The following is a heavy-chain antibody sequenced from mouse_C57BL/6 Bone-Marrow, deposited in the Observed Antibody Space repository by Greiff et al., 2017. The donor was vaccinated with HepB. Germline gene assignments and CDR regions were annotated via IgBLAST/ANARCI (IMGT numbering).Heavy chain of an antibody. Sequence: QVQLQQPGAELVKPGASVKLSCKASGYTFTSYWMHWVKQRPGQGLEWIGMIHPNSGSTNYNEKFKSKATLTVDKSSSTAYMQLSSLTSEDSAVYYCARKKVGVTAGGFDYWGQGTTLTVSS. CDR2: IHPNSGST. CDR3: ARKKVGVTAGGFDY. D-gene: IGHD2-2*01. CDR1: GYTFTSYW. V-gene: IGHV1-64*01. J-gene: IGHJ2*01.